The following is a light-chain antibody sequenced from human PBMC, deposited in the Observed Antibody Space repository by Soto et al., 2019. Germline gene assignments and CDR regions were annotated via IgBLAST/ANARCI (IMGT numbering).Light chain of an antibody. CDR3: QQYGSSPRT. CDR2: GAS. CDR1: PSVSSSY. J-gene: IGKJ2*01. V-gene: IGKV3-20*01. Sequence: EIVLTQSPGTLSLSPGERATLSCRASPSVSSSYLAWYQQKPGQAPRLLIYGASSRATGIPDSFSGSVSGTDFTLAISRLEPEDFAVYYCQQYGSSPRTFGQGTKLEIK.